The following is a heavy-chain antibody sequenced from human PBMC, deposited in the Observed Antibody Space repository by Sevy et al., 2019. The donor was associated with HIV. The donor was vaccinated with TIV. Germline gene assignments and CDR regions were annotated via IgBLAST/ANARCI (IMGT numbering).Heavy chain of an antibody. CDR2: ISWNSGSI. V-gene: IGHV3-9*01. CDR3: AKDSRAGYDSSGYYSSDAFDI. J-gene: IGHJ3*02. D-gene: IGHD3-22*01. CDR1: GFTFDDYA. Sequence: GGSLRLSCAASGFTFDDYAMHWVRQAPGKGLEWVSRISWNSGSIGYADSVKGRFTISRDNAKNSLYLQMNSLRAEDTALYYCAKDSRAGYDSSGYYSSDAFDIWGQGTMVTVSS.